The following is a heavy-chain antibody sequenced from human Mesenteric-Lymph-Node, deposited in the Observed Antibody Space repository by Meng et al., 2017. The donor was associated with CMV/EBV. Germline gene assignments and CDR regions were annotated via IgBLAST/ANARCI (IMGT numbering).Heavy chain of an antibody. CDR2: IYYSGST. V-gene: IGHV4-31*02. J-gene: IGHJ4*02. CDR3: ARNPIVGANNYFDY. Sequence: SGGSSSSGGNYWSWSRQHPGKGLECIGYIYYSGSTYYNPSLKSRVTISEDTSKNQFSLTLSSVTAADTAVYYCARNPIVGANNYFDYWGQGTLVTVSS. CDR1: GGSSSSGGNY. D-gene: IGHD1-26*01.